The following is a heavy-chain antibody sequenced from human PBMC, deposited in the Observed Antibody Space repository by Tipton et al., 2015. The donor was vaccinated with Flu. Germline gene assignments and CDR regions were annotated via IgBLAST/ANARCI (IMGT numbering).Heavy chain of an antibody. Sequence: TLSLTCTVSGGSISSSSYYWGWIRQPPGKGLEWIGSIYYSGSTYYSPSLKSPVTISVDTSKNQFSLKLSSVTAADTAVYYCARSDYDLFDYWGQGTLVTVSS. D-gene: IGHD3-3*01. CDR2: IYYSGST. J-gene: IGHJ4*02. CDR3: ARSDYDLFDY. V-gene: IGHV4-39*07. CDR1: GGSISSSSYY.